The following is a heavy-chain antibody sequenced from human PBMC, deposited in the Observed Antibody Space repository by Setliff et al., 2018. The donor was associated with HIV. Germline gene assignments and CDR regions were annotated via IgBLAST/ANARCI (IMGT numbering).Heavy chain of an antibody. CDR1: IDSISSYY. Sequence: SETLTLTCTVSIDSISSYYWSWIRQPPGKGLEWIGYIYTSGSTKYNPSLKSRVTISLDTSKNQFSLNLSSVTAADTAVYYCARGEEDDTFDIWGHGTMVTVSS. CDR2: IYTSGST. V-gene: IGHV4-59*01. J-gene: IGHJ3*02. CDR3: ARGEEDDTFDI.